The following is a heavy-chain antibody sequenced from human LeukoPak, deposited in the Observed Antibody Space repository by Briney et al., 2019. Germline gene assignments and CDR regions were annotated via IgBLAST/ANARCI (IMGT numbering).Heavy chain of an antibody. CDR1: GFTFSSYW. V-gene: IGHV3-74*01. CDR2: INSDGSST. J-gene: IGHJ4*02. CDR3: ARRINAALVDY. D-gene: IGHD5-18*01. Sequence: GGSLRLSCAASGFTFSSYWMHWVRQAPGKGLVWVSRINSDGSSTDYADSVKGRFTISRDNAKNTLYLQMNSLRVEDTAVYYCARRINAALVDYWGQGTLVTVSS.